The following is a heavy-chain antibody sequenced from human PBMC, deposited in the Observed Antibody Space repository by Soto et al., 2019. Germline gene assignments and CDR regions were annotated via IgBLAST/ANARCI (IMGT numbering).Heavy chain of an antibody. V-gene: IGHV3-7*01. CDR3: ARTGDGHHDFLDY. J-gene: IGHJ4*02. CDR1: GFTFSSYW. CDR2: IDEDGSEY. Sequence: EVHREESGGGLVHPGGSLRLSCAASGFTFSSYWMNWFRQAPGKGLEWVANIDEDGSEYNDAGSVRGRFTISRDNAKNTLYLQMNSLRAADTAVYYCARTGDGHHDFLDYWGQGILVSVSS. D-gene: IGHD1-1*01.